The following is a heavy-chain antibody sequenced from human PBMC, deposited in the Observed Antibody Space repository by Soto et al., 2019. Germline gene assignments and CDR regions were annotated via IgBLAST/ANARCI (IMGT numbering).Heavy chain of an antibody. V-gene: IGHV1-69*13. CDR3: ARDLRAAPYYFDY. Sequence: ASVKVSCKASGGTFSSYAISWVRQAPGQGLEWMGGIIPIFGTANYAQKFQGRVTITADESTSTAYMEGSSLRSEDTAVYYCARDLRAAPYYFDYWGQGTLVTVSS. J-gene: IGHJ4*02. CDR1: GGTFSSYA. D-gene: IGHD6-6*01. CDR2: IIPIFGTA.